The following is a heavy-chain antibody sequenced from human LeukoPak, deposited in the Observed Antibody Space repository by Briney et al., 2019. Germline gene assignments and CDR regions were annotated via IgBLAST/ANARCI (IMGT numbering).Heavy chain of an antibody. J-gene: IGHJ1*01. D-gene: IGHD3-10*01. CDR2: FDPEDGET. CDR3: TTPGSKELSFGELLPDEYFHH. CDR1: GYTFTNYG. V-gene: IGHV1-24*01. Sequence: GASVKVSCKASGYTFTNYGVSWVRQAPGKGLEWMGGFDPEDGETIYAQKFHGRVTMTEDTSTDTAYMELSSLRSEDTAVYYCTTPGSKELSFGELLPDEYFHHWGQGTLVSVSS.